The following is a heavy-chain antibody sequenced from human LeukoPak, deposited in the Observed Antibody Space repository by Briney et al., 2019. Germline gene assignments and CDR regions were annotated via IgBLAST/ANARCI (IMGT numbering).Heavy chain of an antibody. Sequence: GASVKVSCKASGGTFSSYAISWVRQAPGQGLEWMGGIIPIFGTANYAQKFQGRVTITADESTSTAYMELSSLRSEDTAVYYCARDIVVVPAAIPSWFDPWGQGTLVTVSS. CDR1: GGTFSSYA. CDR2: IIPIFGTA. V-gene: IGHV1-69*13. J-gene: IGHJ5*02. D-gene: IGHD2-2*01. CDR3: ARDIVVVPAAIPSWFDP.